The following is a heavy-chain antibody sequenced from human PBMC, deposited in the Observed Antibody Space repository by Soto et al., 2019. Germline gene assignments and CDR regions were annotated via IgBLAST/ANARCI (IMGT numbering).Heavy chain of an antibody. V-gene: IGHV1-69*13. CDR2: IIPIFGTA. CDR3: ARIYYDSSGFSSYYYYGMDV. J-gene: IGHJ6*02. CDR1: GGTISRYA. Sequence: SVKGSCRASGGTISRYAIRRVRQAPGQGLEWMGGIIPIFGTANYAQKFQGRVTITADESTSTAYMELSSLRSEDTAVYYCARIYYDSSGFSSYYYYGMDVWGQGPTSTVSS. D-gene: IGHD3-22*01.